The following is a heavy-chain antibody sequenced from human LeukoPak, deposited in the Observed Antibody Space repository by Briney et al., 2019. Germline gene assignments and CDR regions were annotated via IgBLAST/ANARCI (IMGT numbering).Heavy chain of an antibody. CDR2: IRYGGSNK. D-gene: IGHD2-2*02. CDR1: GSTFSSYG. V-gene: IGHV3-30*02. Sequence: GGSLSLSCAASGSTFSSYGMHWVRQAPGKGLEGVAFIRYGGSNKYYADSVKGRFTIARDNSKNKLYLQMNSLRAEDTAVDYCAKDGRIPAAIERDFDYWGQGTLVTVSS. CDR3: AKDGRIPAAIERDFDY. J-gene: IGHJ4*02.